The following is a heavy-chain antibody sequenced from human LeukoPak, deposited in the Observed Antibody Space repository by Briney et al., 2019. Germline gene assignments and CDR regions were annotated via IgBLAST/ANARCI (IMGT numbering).Heavy chain of an antibody. CDR3: ARDPYPYYHGMDV. Sequence: GASVKVSCKASGYTFTSYGISWVRQAPGQGLEWMGWISAYNGNTNYAQKLQGRVTMTRDTSTSTVYMELTSLRSEDTAVYYCARDPYPYYHGMDVWGQGTTVTVSS. CDR1: GYTFTSYG. J-gene: IGHJ6*02. V-gene: IGHV1-18*01. CDR2: ISAYNGNT.